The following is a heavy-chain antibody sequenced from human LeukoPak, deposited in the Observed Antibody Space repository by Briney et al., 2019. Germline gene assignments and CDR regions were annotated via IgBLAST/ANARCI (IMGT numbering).Heavy chain of an antibody. Sequence: GGSLRLSCAASGFTFSNYWKSWVRQAPGKGLEWVANIKQDGSEKYYLDSVKGRFTISRDNAKASLYLQINSLRADDTAVYYCARGGRAYGDCGQGTLVTVSS. CDR1: GFTFSNYW. J-gene: IGHJ4*02. V-gene: IGHV3-7*04. D-gene: IGHD3-16*01. CDR3: ARGGRAYGD. CDR2: IKQDGSEK.